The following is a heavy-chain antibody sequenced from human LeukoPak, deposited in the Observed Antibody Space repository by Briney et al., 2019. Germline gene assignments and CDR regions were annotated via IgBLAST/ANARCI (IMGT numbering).Heavy chain of an antibody. Sequence: SETLSLTCTVSGGSISSGDYYWSWIRQPPGKGLEWIGSIYYSGSTYYNPSLKSRVTISVDTSKNQFSLKLSSVTAADTAVYYCARDTVEDWFDPWGQGTLVTVSS. J-gene: IGHJ5*02. CDR1: GGSISSGDYY. V-gene: IGHV4-39*07. CDR2: IYYSGST. CDR3: ARDTVEDWFDP. D-gene: IGHD2-21*01.